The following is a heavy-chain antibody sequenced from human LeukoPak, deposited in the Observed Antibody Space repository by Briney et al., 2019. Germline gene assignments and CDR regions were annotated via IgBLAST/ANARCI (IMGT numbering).Heavy chain of an antibody. Sequence: SKTLSLTCTVSGGSISSGSYYWSWIRQPAGKGLEWIGRIYTSGSTNYNPSLKSRVTISVDTSKNQFSLKLSSVTAADTAVYYCARGRDSNLPPTWFDPWGQGTLVTVSS. D-gene: IGHD4-11*01. J-gene: IGHJ5*02. V-gene: IGHV4-61*02. CDR1: GGSISSGSYY. CDR3: ARGRDSNLPPTWFDP. CDR2: IYTSGST.